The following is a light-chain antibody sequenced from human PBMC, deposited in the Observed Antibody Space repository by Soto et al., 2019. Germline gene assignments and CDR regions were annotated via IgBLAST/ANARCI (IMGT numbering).Light chain of an antibody. J-gene: IGLJ1*01. CDR1: ISHVASYNS. CDR3: SSFTSCTSYV. Sequence: SVLTQPASPAGSPGQSIAISSTGTISHVASYNSVSSYQQYPGKAPKLMIPYVNNPPSAISDRISGSISCKTASLTIAALQAEDEADYYCSSFTSCTSYVFGTETKVTVL. V-gene: IGLV2-14*03. CDR2: YVN.